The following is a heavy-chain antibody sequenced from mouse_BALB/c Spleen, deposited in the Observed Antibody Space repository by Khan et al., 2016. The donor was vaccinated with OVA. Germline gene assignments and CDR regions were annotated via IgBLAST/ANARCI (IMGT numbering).Heavy chain of an antibody. D-gene: IGHD2-3*01. Sequence: QVQLQQSGPELVRPGVSVKISCKGSGYTFTDYAMYWVKQSHAKSLEWIGLISTYSGSTNYNQKFKGKVTMTVDKSSSAAYMEFARLTSEDSAIYYCARPAYDGYYDYWGQGTALTVSS. V-gene: IGHV1S137*01. J-gene: IGHJ2*01. CDR2: ISTYSGST. CDR1: GYTFTDYA. CDR3: ARPAYDGYYDY.